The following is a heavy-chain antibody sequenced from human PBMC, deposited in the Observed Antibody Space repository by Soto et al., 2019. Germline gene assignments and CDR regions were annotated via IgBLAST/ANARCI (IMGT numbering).Heavy chain of an antibody. V-gene: IGHV1-3*01. CDR1: GYTFTSYA. CDR3: ARGGLWFGELFGY. J-gene: IGHJ4*02. D-gene: IGHD3-10*01. Sequence: QVQLVQSGAEVKKPGASVKVSCKASGYTFTSYAMHWVRQAPGQRLEWMGWINAGNGNTKYSQKFQGRVTITRDTSASTAYMELSSLRSEDTAVYYCARGGLWFGELFGYWGQGTLVTGSS. CDR2: INAGNGNT.